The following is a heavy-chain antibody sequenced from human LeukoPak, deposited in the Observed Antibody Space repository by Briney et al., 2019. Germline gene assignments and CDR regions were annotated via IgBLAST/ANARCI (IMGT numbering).Heavy chain of an antibody. J-gene: IGHJ6*03. V-gene: IGHV1-69*05. CDR2: IIPIFGTA. Sequence: SVKVSCKASGYTFTSYGISWVRQAPGQGLEWMGGIIPIFGTANYAQKFQGRVTITTDESTSPAYMELSSLRSEDTAVYYCARGRYFDWLQVGPPTTWYYMDVWGKGTTVTVSS. CDR1: GYTFTSYG. D-gene: IGHD3-9*01. CDR3: ARGRYFDWLQVGPPTTWYYMDV.